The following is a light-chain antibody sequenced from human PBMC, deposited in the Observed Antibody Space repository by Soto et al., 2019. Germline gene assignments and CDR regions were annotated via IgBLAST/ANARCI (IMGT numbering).Light chain of an antibody. CDR2: EVS. J-gene: IGKJ1*01. Sequence: EVVMTQSPLSLPVTLGQPASISCRSSQSLVYSDGNTYLTWFQQRPGQSPRRLIYEVSNRDSGVPARFSGSGSDTDFTLKISRVEAEDVGVYYCMQGRHWPPSFGQGTKVDIK. CDR3: MQGRHWPPS. V-gene: IGKV2-30*01. CDR1: QSLVYSDGNTY.